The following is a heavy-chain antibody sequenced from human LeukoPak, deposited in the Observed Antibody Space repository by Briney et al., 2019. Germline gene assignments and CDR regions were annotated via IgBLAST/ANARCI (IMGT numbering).Heavy chain of an antibody. V-gene: IGHV1-18*01. Sequence: ASVKVSCRASGYSFRSYGLSWLRQAPGQGLEWIGWISGYNSNTDYAQKFQDRVTLTADTFASTVYMELRSLRSDDTAVYYCARYSGYDEPYFDFWGQGTLVTVSS. J-gene: IGHJ4*02. CDR3: ARYSGYDEPYFDF. CDR1: GYSFRSYG. D-gene: IGHD5-12*01. CDR2: ISGYNSNT.